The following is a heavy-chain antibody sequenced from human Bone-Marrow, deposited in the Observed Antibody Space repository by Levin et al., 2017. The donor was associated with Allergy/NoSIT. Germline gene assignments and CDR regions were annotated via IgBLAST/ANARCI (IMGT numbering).Heavy chain of an antibody. CDR3: ARVNDYVWESYHYYFDY. V-gene: IGHV4-30-4*01. CDR1: GGSISSGDYY. J-gene: IGHJ4*02. D-gene: IGHD3-16*02. Sequence: PSETLSLTCTVSGGSISSGDYYWSWIRQPPGKGLEWIGYIYYSGSTHYNPSLKSRITISVDTSKNQFSLKLSSVTAADTAVYYCARVNDYVWESYHYYFDYWGQGTLVTVSS. CDR2: IYYSGST.